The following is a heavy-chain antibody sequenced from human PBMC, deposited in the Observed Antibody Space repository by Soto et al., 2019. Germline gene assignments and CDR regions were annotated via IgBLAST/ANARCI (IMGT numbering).Heavy chain of an antibody. V-gene: IGHV1-18*01. J-gene: IGHJ6*02. CDR3: ARVVAARRGDTFAMDV. Sequence: QVQLVQCGGEVKKPGASVNVSCKASGYTFTNYGINWVRQAPGQALEWMGWISTYNGHTNSPQKLQGRVTMTRDISTSTDYMELRSLSSDDTAVYYCARVVAARRGDTFAMDVWGQGTTVTVSS. CDR1: GYTFTNYG. CDR2: ISTYNGHT. D-gene: IGHD6-6*01.